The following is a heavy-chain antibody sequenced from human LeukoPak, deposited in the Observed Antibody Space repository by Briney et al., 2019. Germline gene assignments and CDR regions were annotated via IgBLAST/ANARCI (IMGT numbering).Heavy chain of an antibody. J-gene: IGHJ4*02. Sequence: ASVKVSCKASGYTFTGYYMHWVRQAPGQGLEWMGWINPNSGGTNYAQKFRGRVTMTRDTSISTAYMELSRLRSDDTAVYYCARDYDYVWGSYRYPAPFDYWGQGTLVTVSS. V-gene: IGHV1-2*02. CDR3: ARDYDYVWGSYRYPAPFDY. CDR2: INPNSGGT. CDR1: GYTFTGYY. D-gene: IGHD3-16*02.